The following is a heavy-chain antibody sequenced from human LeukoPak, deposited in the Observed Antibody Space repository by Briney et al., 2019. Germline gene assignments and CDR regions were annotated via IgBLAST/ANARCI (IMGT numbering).Heavy chain of an antibody. J-gene: IGHJ4*02. CDR2: INHSGST. V-gene: IGHV4-34*01. D-gene: IGHD6-6*01. CDR1: GGSFRGYY. CDR3: ARGEQLVAVFDY. Sequence: KPSETLSPTCAVYGGSFRGYYWRWIRQPPGKGLEWIGGINHSGSTNYNPALKSRVTISVDTSKNQFSLKLSSVTAADTAVYYCARGEQLVAVFDYWGQGTLVTVSS.